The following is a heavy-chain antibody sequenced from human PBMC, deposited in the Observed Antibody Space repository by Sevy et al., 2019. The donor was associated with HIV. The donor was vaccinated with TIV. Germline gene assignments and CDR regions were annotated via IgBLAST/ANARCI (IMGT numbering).Heavy chain of an antibody. CDR3: ARDHAAGNFDS. CDR1: GFTFSSYA. Sequence: GGSLRLSCAASGFTFSSYAMDWVRQAPGKGLEWVAVISYDGSNKYYADSVKGRFTISRDNSKSTLYLQMNSLGAEDTAVFYCARDHAAGNFDSWGQRTLVTVSS. D-gene: IGHD6-13*01. J-gene: IGHJ4*02. V-gene: IGHV3-30-3*01. CDR2: ISYDGSNK.